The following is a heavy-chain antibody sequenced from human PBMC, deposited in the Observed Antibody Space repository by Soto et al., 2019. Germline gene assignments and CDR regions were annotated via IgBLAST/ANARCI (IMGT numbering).Heavy chain of an antibody. CDR1: GGSINSDY. V-gene: IGHV4-59*01. CDR2: IYYSGSA. Sequence: ASETLSLTCTVSGGSINSDYWSWIRQPPGKGLEWIGYIYYSGSAYFNPSLKSRLTMSVDTSKKQFSLKLSSVTAADTAVYYCARWGYSGYDPNNWFDPWGQGTLVTVSS. D-gene: IGHD5-12*01. CDR3: ARWGYSGYDPNNWFDP. J-gene: IGHJ5*02.